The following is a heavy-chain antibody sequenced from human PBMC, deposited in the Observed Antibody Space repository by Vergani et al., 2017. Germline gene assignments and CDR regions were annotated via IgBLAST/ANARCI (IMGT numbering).Heavy chain of an antibody. J-gene: IGHJ4*02. V-gene: IGHV3-23*01. CDR2: ISVSGGST. CDR1: GFTFSSYA. Sequence: EVQLLESGGGLVQPGGSLRLSCAASGFTFSSYAMSWVPQAPGKGLEWVSAISVSGGSTYYADSVKGLFTISRDNSKNTLYLQMNSLRAEDTAVYYCARDLGIAAALGYWGQGTLVTVSS. D-gene: IGHD6-13*01. CDR3: ARDLGIAAALGY.